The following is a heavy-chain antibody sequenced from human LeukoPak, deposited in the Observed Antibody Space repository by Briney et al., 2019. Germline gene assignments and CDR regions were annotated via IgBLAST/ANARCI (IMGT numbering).Heavy chain of an antibody. CDR3: ARDIGDSGYDSVFDY. J-gene: IGHJ4*02. Sequence: SETLSLTCTVSGGSISSYYWSWIRQPAGKGLEWIGRIYTSGSTNYNSSLKSRVTMSVDTSKNQFSLKLSSVTAADTAVYYCARDIGDSGYDSVFDYWGQGTLVTVSS. CDR2: IYTSGST. V-gene: IGHV4-4*07. D-gene: IGHD5-12*01. CDR1: GGSISSYY.